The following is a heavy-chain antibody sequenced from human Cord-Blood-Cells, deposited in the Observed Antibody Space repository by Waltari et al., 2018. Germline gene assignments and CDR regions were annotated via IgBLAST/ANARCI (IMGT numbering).Heavy chain of an antibody. CDR3: AKDKSPYDSSGYYYAFDI. Sequence: EVQLVESGGGLVQHGRSLRLSCAASGFTFDDYAMHWVRQAPGKGLEWVSGISWNSGSIGYADSVKGRFTISRDNAKNSLYLQMNSLRAEDTALYYCAKDKSPYDSSGYYYAFDIWGQGTMVTVSS. CDR2: ISWNSGSI. V-gene: IGHV3-9*01. CDR1: GFTFDDYA. J-gene: IGHJ3*02. D-gene: IGHD3-22*01.